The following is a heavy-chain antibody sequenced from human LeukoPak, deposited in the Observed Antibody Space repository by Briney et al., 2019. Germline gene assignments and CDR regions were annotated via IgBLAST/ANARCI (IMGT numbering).Heavy chain of an antibody. Sequence: DPSETLSLTCAVYGGSFSGYYWSWIRQPPGKGLEWIGEIYHSGSTNYNPSLKSRVTISVDKSKNQFSLKLSSVTAADTAVYYCARVPFGASPLFQHWGQGTLVTVSS. V-gene: IGHV4-34*01. J-gene: IGHJ1*01. CDR2: IYHSGST. CDR3: ARVPFGASPLFQH. CDR1: GGSFSGYY. D-gene: IGHD1-26*01.